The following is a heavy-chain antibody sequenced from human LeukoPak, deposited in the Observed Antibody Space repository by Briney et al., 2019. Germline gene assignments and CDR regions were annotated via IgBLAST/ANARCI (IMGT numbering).Heavy chain of an antibody. CDR1: GFTFSSYE. CDR2: ISSGSTI. J-gene: IGHJ6*04. D-gene: IGHD3-10*02. V-gene: IGHV3-48*03. Sequence: GGSLRLSCAASGFTFSSYEMNWVRQAPGKGLEWLSYISSGSTIYYADSVKGRFTISRDNAKNSLYLQMNSLRAEDTAVYYCAELGITMIGGVWGKGTTVTISS. CDR3: AELGITMIGGV.